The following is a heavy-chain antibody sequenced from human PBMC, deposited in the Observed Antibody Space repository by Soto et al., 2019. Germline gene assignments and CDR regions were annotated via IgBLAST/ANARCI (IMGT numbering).Heavy chain of an antibody. CDR2: IEYDGSNE. V-gene: IGHV3-30*03. Sequence: PGGSLRLSCAASGFTFTSYGMHWVRQAPGKGLEWVAVIEYDGSNENYADSVKGRFTISKDKSKNMLYLQMNSLRVEDTAVYYCARDQVEMATVTIGDWGQGTLVTVSS. CDR3: ARDQVEMATVTIGD. CDR1: GFTFTSYG. J-gene: IGHJ4*02. D-gene: IGHD4-17*01.